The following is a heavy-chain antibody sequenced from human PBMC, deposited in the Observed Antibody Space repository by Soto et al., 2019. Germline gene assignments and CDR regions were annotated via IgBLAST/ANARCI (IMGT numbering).Heavy chain of an antibody. CDR3: ARDFFDSSDYTTNWFDP. CDR2: IYHTGNA. CDR1: GGSISSGDYY. Sequence: PSETLSLTCTVSGGSISSGDYYWSWIRQPPGKGLEWIGYIYHTGNAYYNPSLKSRVTISVDTSKNQFSLKLTSVTAADAALYYCARDFFDSSDYTTNWFDPWGQGTLVTVSS. D-gene: IGHD3-22*01. J-gene: IGHJ5*02. V-gene: IGHV4-30-4*01.